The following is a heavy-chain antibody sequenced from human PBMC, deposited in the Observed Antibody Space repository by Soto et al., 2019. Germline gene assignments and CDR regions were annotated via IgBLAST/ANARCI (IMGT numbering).Heavy chain of an antibody. V-gene: IGHV3-30-3*01. CDR2: ISSDGSNK. Sequence: GGSLRLSCAASGFTFSDYNIYWVHQAPGKGLEWVALISSDGSNKYYADSVKGRFTISRDNSRNTLYLQTNSLRADDTAVYYCARDRKTYYDFWSGYLTGYWGQGTLVTVSS. J-gene: IGHJ4*02. CDR1: GFTFSDYN. D-gene: IGHD3-3*01. CDR3: ARDRKTYYDFWSGYLTGY.